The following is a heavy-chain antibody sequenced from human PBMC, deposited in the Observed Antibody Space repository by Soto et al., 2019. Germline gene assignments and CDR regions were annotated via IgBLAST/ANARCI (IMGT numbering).Heavy chain of an antibody. CDR2: IYYSGST. CDR1: GGNLISYD. CDR3: ARVYGGNYYYYGMDV. J-gene: IGHJ6*02. D-gene: IGHD2-15*01. Sequence: SVTLSVTCTVAGGNLISYDWSWIRKPPGKGLEWIGYIYYSGSTNYNPSLKSRVTISVDTSKNQFSLKLSSVTAADTAVYYCARVYGGNYYYYGMDVWGQGTTVTVSS. V-gene: IGHV4-59*01.